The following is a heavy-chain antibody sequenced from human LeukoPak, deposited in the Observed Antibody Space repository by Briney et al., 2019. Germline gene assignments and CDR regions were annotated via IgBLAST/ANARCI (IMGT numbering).Heavy chain of an antibody. CDR1: GFTFSNST. CDR2: LSGSGITT. D-gene: IGHD6-19*01. V-gene: IGHV3-23*01. J-gene: IGHJ4*01. CDR3: AKGIYSSGWRYFDY. Sequence: GGSLRLSCAASGFTFSNSTMSWVRQGPGTGLEWVSTLSGSGITTYYADSVTGRFTIYRDNSKNTLYLQMNSLRAEDTAVYYCAKGIYSSGWRYFDYWGHGTLVTVSS.